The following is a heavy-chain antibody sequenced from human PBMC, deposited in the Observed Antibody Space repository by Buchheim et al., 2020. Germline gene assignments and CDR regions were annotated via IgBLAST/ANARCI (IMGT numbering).Heavy chain of an antibody. J-gene: IGHJ6*03. CDR2: ISFNGSLE. CDR3: AKSGTRRTGGYFYMDV. D-gene: IGHD3-9*01. CDR1: GFTFSNYG. Sequence: QVQLVQSEGGVVQPGKSLRLSCTGSGFTFSNYGMHWVRQAPGKGLEWVAVISFNGSLEYYADSVKGRFNISRDNSRNTLYLQMNSLGIEDTAKYYCAKSGTRRTGGYFYMDVWGRGT. V-gene: IGHV3-30*18.